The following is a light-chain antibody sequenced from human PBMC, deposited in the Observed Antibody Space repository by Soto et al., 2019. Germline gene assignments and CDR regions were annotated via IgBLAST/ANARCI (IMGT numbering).Light chain of an antibody. V-gene: IGKV3-15*01. Sequence: EIVMTQSPATLSVSPGERATLSCRASQSVSSNLAWYQQKPGQAPRLLIYGASTRATGIPARFSGSGSGTELFLSMTILRSMRCAVYCYLLYVAWTLVIFGEWTKLE. CDR1: QSVSSN. CDR2: GAS. J-gene: IGKJ2*01. CDR3: LLYVAWTLVI.